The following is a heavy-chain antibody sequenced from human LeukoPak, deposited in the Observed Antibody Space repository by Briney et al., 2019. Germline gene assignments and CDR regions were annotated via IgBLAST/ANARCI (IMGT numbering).Heavy chain of an antibody. Sequence: SGPTLVNPTQTLTLTCTFSGFSFSTSAAGVGWIRQPPGKALEWLALISWDDTKHYSPSLKSRLTITEDTSKNQVVLIMTNMDPVDTATYYCAHRSRGYGYGIDYWGQGALVTVSS. V-gene: IGHV2-5*02. CDR1: GFSFSTSAAG. CDR2: ISWDDTK. J-gene: IGHJ4*02. CDR3: AHRSRGYGYGIDY. D-gene: IGHD5-18*01.